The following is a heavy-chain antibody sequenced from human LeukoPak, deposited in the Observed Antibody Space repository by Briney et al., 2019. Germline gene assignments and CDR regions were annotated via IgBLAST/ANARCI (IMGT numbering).Heavy chain of an antibody. CDR2: IYTSGST. J-gene: IGHJ4*02. D-gene: IGHD3-22*01. V-gene: IGHV4-4*07. CDR1: GGSISSYY. CDR3: ARAGRDDSSGYYEVDY. Sequence: SETLSLTCTVSGGSISSYYWSWIRPPAGKGLEWVGRIYTSGSTNYNPSLKSRVTMSVDTSKNQFSLKLSSVTAADTAVYYCARAGRDDSSGYYEVDYWGQGTLVTVSS.